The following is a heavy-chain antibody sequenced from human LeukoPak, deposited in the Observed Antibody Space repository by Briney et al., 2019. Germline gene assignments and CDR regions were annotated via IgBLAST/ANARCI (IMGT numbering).Heavy chain of an antibody. CDR3: AKDSGGLDYDILTGYPYYFDY. V-gene: IGHV3-66*01. J-gene: IGHJ4*02. CDR2: IYSGGTT. CDR1: GFTVSSNY. D-gene: IGHD3-9*01. Sequence: GGSLRLSCAASGFTVSSNYMSWVRQAPGKGLEWVSVIYSGGTTYYADSVKGRFTISRDNSMNTLHLQMNSLRAEDTAVYYCAKDSGGLDYDILTGYPYYFDYWGQGTLVTVSS.